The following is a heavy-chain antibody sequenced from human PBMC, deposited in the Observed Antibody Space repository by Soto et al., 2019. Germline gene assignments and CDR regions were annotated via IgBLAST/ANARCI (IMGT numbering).Heavy chain of an antibody. J-gene: IGHJ4*02. CDR1: GGSFSGYY. CDR2: INHSGST. CDR3: ARWGSGWYYFDY. Sequence: SETLSLTCAVYGGSFSGYYWSWIRQPPGKGLEWIGEINHSGSTNYNPSLKSRVTISVDTSKNQFSLKLSSVTAADTAVYYCARWGSGWYYFDYWGQGTLVTVSS. V-gene: IGHV4-34*01. D-gene: IGHD6-19*01.